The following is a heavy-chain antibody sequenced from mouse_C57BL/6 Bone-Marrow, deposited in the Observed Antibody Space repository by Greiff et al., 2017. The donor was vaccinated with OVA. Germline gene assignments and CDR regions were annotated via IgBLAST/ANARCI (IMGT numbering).Heavy chain of an antibody. CDR3: ASQLRLGAWFAY. CDR1: GYTFTSYG. V-gene: IGHV1-81*01. Sequence: QVQLQQSGAELARPGASVKLSCKASGYTFTSYGISWVKQRTGQGLEWIGEIYPRSGNTYYNEKFKGKATLTADKSSSTAYMELRSLTSEDSAVYFCASQLRLGAWFAYWGQGTLVTVSA. D-gene: IGHD3-2*02. CDR2: IYPRSGNT. J-gene: IGHJ3*01.